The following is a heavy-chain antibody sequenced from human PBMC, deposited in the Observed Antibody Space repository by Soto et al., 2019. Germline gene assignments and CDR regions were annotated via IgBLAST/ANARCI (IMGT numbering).Heavy chain of an antibody. Sequence: PGGSLRLSCGASAFTLSSYWMTWVRQAPGKGLEWVANIKQDGSEEYYVDAVKGRFTISRDNAKNSLFLQMNSLRAEDTAVYYCAKVSGWYSNLDYWGQGTLVTVSS. CDR2: IKQDGSEE. J-gene: IGHJ4*02. CDR3: AKVSGWYSNLDY. D-gene: IGHD6-19*01. CDR1: AFTLSSYW. V-gene: IGHV3-7*03.